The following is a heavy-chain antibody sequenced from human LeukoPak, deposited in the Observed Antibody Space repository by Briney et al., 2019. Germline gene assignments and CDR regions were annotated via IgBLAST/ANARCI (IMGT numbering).Heavy chain of an antibody. CDR2: IYYSGST. CDR3: AREAHTHYYDSSGPYWYFDL. D-gene: IGHD3-22*01. V-gene: IGHV4-59*01. J-gene: IGHJ2*01. Sequence: SETLSLTCTVSGGSISNYYWYWMRQPPGKGLEWIGYIYYSGSTNYNPSLKSRVTISVDTSKNQFSLKLSSVTAADTAVYYCAREAHTHYYDSSGPYWYFDLWGRGTLVTVSS. CDR1: GGSISNYY.